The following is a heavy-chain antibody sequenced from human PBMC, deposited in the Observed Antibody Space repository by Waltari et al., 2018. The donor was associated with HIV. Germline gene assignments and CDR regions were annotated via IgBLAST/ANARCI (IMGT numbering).Heavy chain of an antibody. CDR1: GYSISSGYY. D-gene: IGHD6-19*01. CDR2: LYHRGST. CDR3: ARVRSSGWSYFDY. Sequence: QLQESGPGLVKPSETLSLTCAVSGYSISSGYYWGWIRQPPGKGLEWMGSLYHRGSTYYNPSLKSRVTISVDTSKNQFSLKLSSVTAADTAVYYCARVRSSGWSYFDYWGQGTLVTVSS. J-gene: IGHJ4*02. V-gene: IGHV4-38-2*01.